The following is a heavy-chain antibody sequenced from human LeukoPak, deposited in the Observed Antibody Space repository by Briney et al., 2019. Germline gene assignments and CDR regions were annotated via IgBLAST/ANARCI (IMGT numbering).Heavy chain of an antibody. V-gene: IGHV3-66*01. J-gene: IGHJ4*02. D-gene: IGHD1-14*01. Sequence: GGSLRLSCAASGFTFSSYWMSWVRQAPGKGLEWVSVIYSGGSTYYADSVKGRFTISRDNSKNTLYLQMNSLRAEDTAVYYCARDDYRKKDPLDYWGQGTLVTVSS. CDR2: IYSGGST. CDR1: GFTFSSYW. CDR3: ARDDYRKKDPLDY.